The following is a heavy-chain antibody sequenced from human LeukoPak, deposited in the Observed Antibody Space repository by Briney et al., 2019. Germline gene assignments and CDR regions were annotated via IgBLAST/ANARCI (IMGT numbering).Heavy chain of an antibody. D-gene: IGHD1-1*01. Sequence: PGGSLRLSCAASGFPVSHNYMSWVRQAPGKGLEWVSVIYSGGSTYYADSVKGRFTISRDNFKNTLYLQMNSLRAEDTAVYYCASQLDPYYYYYGTDGWGRGTTVTVSS. CDR3: ASQLDPYYYYYGTDG. J-gene: IGHJ6*02. CDR1: GFPVSHNY. V-gene: IGHV3-53*01. CDR2: IYSGGST.